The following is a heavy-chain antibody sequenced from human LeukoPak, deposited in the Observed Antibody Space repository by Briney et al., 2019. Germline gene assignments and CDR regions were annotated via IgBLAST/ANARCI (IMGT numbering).Heavy chain of an antibody. Sequence: GGSLSLSCAAPGFTFNIYSMNWLRQAPGMGLEWISYINNNLATIRYADSVRGRLTISRDNAGKSLFLHMNSLRDDDTAVYYCARSVEGHLDYWGQGTLVSVSS. CDR1: GFTFNIYS. V-gene: IGHV3-48*02. CDR2: INNNLATI. D-gene: IGHD2-21*01. J-gene: IGHJ4*02. CDR3: ARSVEGHLDY.